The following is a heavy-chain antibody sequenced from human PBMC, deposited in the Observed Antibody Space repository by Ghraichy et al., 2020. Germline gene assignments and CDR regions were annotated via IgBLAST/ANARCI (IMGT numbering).Heavy chain of an antibody. CDR3: ARDEGGDAYFDY. Sequence: GGSLRLSCAASGFTFSSYSMNWVRQAPGKGLEWVSSISSSSSYIYYADSVKGRFTISRDNAKNSLYLQMNSLRAEDTAVYYCARDEGGDAYFDYWGQGTLVTVSS. J-gene: IGHJ4*02. CDR2: ISSSSSYI. V-gene: IGHV3-21*01. CDR1: GFTFSSYS. D-gene: IGHD2-21*02.